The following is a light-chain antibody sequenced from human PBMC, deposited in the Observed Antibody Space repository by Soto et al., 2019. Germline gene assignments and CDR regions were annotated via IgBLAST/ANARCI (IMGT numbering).Light chain of an antibody. V-gene: IGKV3-20*01. J-gene: IGKJ4*01. CDR1: QSVTSNY. CDR2: GAS. Sequence: EIVLTQSPGTLSLSPGERVTLSCRASQSVTSNYLAWYQQKPGQAPGLLIHGASSRAPGIPDSSSGRGSGEDFPLPNSKLEPKNSAMYSCQRYGTSPLTSGGGPRVDTK. CDR3: QRYGTSPLT.